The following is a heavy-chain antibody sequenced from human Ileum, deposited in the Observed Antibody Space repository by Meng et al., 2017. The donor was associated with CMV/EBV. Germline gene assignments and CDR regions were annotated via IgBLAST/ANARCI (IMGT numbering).Heavy chain of an antibody. J-gene: IGHJ4*02. CDR1: GDSISGFY. CDR2: IYISGIS. CDR3: ARAGARGVPVDL. V-gene: IGHV4-4*07. D-gene: IGHD3-10*01. Sequence: HVQLQAPGPGLVKPSETLSLTCTVSGDSISGFYWSWIRQPAGKGLEWIGRIYISGISNYNPSLKSRVTISEDTSKNQFSLKLSSVTAADTAVYYCARAGARGVPVDLWGQGTLVTVSS.